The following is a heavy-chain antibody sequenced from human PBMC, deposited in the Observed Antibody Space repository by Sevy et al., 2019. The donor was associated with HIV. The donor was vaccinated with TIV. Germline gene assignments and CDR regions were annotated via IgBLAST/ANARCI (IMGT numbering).Heavy chain of an antibody. D-gene: IGHD6-19*01. J-gene: IGHJ4*02. CDR3: EKDINLMGAAVAGLFDY. CDR1: GFTFDDYA. V-gene: IGHV3-9*01. Sequence: GGSLRLSCAASGFTFDDYAMHWVRQAPGKGLEWVSGISWNSGSIGYADSVKGRFTISRDNAKNSLYLQMNSLRAEDTALYYCEKDINLMGAAVAGLFDYWGQGTLVTVSS. CDR2: ISWNSGSI.